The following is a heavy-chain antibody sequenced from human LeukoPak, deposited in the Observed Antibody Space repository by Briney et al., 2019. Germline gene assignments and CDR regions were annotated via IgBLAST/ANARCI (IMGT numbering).Heavy chain of an antibody. V-gene: IGHV3-30*18. CDR1: GFTFSSYS. J-gene: IGHJ4*02. CDR2: ISYYGSNK. Sequence: GGSLRLSCAASGFTFSSYSMNWVRQAPGKGLEGVAVISYYGSNKYYADSVKGRFTISRDNSKNPLYLQMNSLRAEDTAVYYCAKHPRIVVPAAMRQIRYFDYWGQGTLVTVSS. D-gene: IGHD2-2*01. CDR3: AKHPRIVVPAAMRQIRYFDY.